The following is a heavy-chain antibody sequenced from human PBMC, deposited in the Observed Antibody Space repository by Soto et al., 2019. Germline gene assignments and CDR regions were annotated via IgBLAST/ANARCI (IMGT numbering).Heavy chain of an antibody. CDR1: GFTFSSYS. CDR2: ISSSSSTI. CDR3: ARGRPYYDFWSGYYDNWFDP. Sequence: SLRLSCAASGFTFSSYSMNWVRQAPGKGLEWVSYISSSSSTIYYADSVKGRFTISRDNSKNTLYLQMNSLRAEDTAVYYCARGRPYYDFWSGYYDNWFDPWGQGTLVTVSS. D-gene: IGHD3-3*01. V-gene: IGHV3-48*01. J-gene: IGHJ5*02.